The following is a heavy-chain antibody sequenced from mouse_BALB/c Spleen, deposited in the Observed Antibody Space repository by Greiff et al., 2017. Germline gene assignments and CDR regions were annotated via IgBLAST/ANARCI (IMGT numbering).Heavy chain of an antibody. CDR1: GYTFTDYE. CDR2: IDPETGGT. J-gene: IGHJ3*01. Sequence: QVQLQQSGAELVRPGASVTLSCKASGYTFTDYEMRWVKQTPVHGLEWIGAIDPETGGTAYNQKFKGKATLTADKSSSTAYMELRSLTSEDSAVYYCTRYYRYDAWFAYWGQGTLVTVSA. V-gene: IGHV1-15*01. CDR3: TRYYRYDAWFAY. D-gene: IGHD2-14*01.